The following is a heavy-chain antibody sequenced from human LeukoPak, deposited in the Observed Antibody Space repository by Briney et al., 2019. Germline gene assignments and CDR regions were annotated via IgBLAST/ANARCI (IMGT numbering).Heavy chain of an antibody. CDR3: ARDRWSYDPQGGFDC. V-gene: IGHV3-48*01. J-gene: IGHJ4*02. D-gene: IGHD3-22*01. CDR1: GFTFSSYA. Sequence: GGSLRLSGAASGFTFSSYALNWVRQAPGKGLEWVSYISSSSSTIYYTDSVKGRFTISRDNAKNSLYLQMNSLRAEDTAVYYCARDRWSYDPQGGFDCWGQGTLVTVSS. CDR2: ISSSSSTI.